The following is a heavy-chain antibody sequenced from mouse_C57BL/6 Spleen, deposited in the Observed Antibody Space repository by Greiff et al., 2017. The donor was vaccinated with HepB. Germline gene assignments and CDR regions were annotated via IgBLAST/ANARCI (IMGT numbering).Heavy chain of an antibody. D-gene: IGHD2-2*01. CDR1: GFSLTSYG. V-gene: IGHV2-2*01. Sequence: VKLQESGPGLVQPSQSLSITCTVSGFSLTSYGVHWVRQSPGKGLEWLGVIWSGGSTDYNAAFISRLSISKDNSKSQVFFKMNSLQADDTAIYYCARNRGYDGWYFDVWGTGTTVTVSS. CDR3: ARNRGYDGWYFDV. CDR2: IWSGGST. J-gene: IGHJ1*03.